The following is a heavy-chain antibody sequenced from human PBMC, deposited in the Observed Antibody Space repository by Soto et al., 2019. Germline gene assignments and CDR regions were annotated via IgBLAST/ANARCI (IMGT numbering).Heavy chain of an antibody. D-gene: IGHD2-2*03. J-gene: IGHJ4*02. CDR3: AKMEGMDPWAYSFDY. V-gene: IGHV3-23*01. Sequence: EVQVLEFGGGLVRPGGSFRLSCAATGFTFSAFAMSWVLPAPGKGLEWVSRIYGGGNGPHSAASGKGRVTISRDNSQNPLYLQMNSLRAEDTAVYYCAKMEGMDPWAYSFDYWGQGTLVSVSS. CDR1: GFTFSAFA. CDR2: IYGGGNGP.